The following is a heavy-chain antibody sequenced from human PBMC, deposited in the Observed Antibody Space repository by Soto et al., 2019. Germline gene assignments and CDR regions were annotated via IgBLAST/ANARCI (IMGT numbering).Heavy chain of an antibody. Sequence: SETLSLTCAVYGGSFSGYYWSGIRQPPGKGLEWIGEINHGGSTDYNPSLKSRVTISVDTSNNQFSLTLSSVTAADTAVYYCARGVVGQPLLFFDYSGQGTLVTVSS. D-gene: IGHD2-21*02. V-gene: IGHV4-34*01. CDR3: ARGVVGQPLLFFDY. J-gene: IGHJ4*02. CDR1: GGSFSGYY. CDR2: INHGGST.